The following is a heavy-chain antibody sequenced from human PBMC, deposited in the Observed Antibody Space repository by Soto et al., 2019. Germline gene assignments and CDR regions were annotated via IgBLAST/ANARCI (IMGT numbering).Heavy chain of an antibody. Sequence: TGESLKISCKASGYSFTTHWIAWVRQMPGKGLEWMGIISPGDSDIRYSPSFQGQVTISADNSISTAYLQWSSLKASDTAMYYCARHEQFYYYYYGMDVWGQGTAVTVSS. D-gene: IGHD4-4*01. CDR2: ISPGDSDI. CDR3: ARHEQFYYYYYGMDV. J-gene: IGHJ6*02. V-gene: IGHV5-51*01. CDR1: GYSFTTHW.